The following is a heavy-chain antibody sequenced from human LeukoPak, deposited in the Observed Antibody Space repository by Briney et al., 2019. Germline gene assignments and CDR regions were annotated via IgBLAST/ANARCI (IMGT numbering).Heavy chain of an antibody. D-gene: IGHD2-15*01. Sequence: GGSLSLSCEASGFTFSRHWMSWVRQAPGKGLEWVSVLYSGGDTYYADSVKGRFTISRDNSKNTLYLQMNSLRAEDTAVYYCARGRTPSDYWGQGTLVTVSS. J-gene: IGHJ4*02. CDR3: ARGRTPSDY. CDR2: LYSGGDT. CDR1: GFTFSRHW. V-gene: IGHV3-66*01.